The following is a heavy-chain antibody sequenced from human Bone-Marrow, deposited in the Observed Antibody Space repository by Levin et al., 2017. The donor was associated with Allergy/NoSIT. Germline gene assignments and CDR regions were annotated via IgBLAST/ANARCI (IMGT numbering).Heavy chain of an antibody. V-gene: IGHV3-30-3*01. CDR1: GFIFSSFA. CDR2: ISYDGSNT. Sequence: GGSLRLSCEASGFIFSSFAMHWVRQAPGKGLEWVALISYDGSNTYYTDSVKGRFTISRDNSKNRLYVQMNSLTPEDTALYYCAREVGSGWQYLDYWGQGTLVTVSS. D-gene: IGHD6-19*01. CDR3: AREVGSGWQYLDY. J-gene: IGHJ4*02.